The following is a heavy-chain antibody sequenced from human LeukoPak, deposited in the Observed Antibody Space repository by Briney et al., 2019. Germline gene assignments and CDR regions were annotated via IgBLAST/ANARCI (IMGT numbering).Heavy chain of an antibody. D-gene: IGHD3-10*01. CDR2: INPNSGGT. CDR1: GYTFTGYY. Sequence: ASVKVSCKASGYTFTGYYMHWVRQAPGQGLEWMGWINPNSGGTNYAQKFQGRVTMTRDTSISTAYMELSRLRSDDTAVYYCARPRYGSGSPFWYWGQGTLVTVSS. CDR3: ARPRYGSGSPFWY. V-gene: IGHV1-2*02. J-gene: IGHJ4*02.